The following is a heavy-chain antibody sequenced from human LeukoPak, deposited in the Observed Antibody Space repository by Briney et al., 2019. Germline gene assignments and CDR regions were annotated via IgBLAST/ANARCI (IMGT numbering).Heavy chain of an antibody. CDR2: VYYSGTY. D-gene: IGHD4-23*01. CDR3: ARRHYGGNSDWFDP. Sequence: PSETLSLTCTVSGGSITSYYWSWIRQPPGKGLEWIGYVYYSGTYNYSPSLKSRVTISADTSKNQFSLNLSSVTAADTAVYYCARRHYGGNSDWFDPWGQGTQVTVSS. CDR1: GGSITSYY. V-gene: IGHV4-59*08. J-gene: IGHJ5*02.